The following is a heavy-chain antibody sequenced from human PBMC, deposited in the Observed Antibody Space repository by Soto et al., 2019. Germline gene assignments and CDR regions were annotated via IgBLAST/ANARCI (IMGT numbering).Heavy chain of an antibody. CDR2: TCYRSKWDY. V-gene: IGHV6-1*01. J-gene: IGHJ5*01. CDR1: GDSVSTNSAT. Sequence: SQTLSLTCAISGDSVSTNSATWDWIRQSPSRGLEWLGRTCYRSKWDYDYAASVKGRININPDTSNNQVSLHLDSVTPDDTAVYYCARLIGNSWLDSWGQGTLGTVSS. CDR3: ARLIGNSWLDS. D-gene: IGHD2-8*01.